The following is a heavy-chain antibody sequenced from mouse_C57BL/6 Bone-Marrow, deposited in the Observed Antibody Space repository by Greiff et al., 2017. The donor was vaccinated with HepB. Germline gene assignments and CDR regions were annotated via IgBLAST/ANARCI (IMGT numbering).Heavy chain of an antibody. J-gene: IGHJ1*03. CDR1: GFTFSDYG. CDR2: ISSGSSTI. V-gene: IGHV5-17*01. CDR3: ARRSYYGNYFDV. Sequence: EVQLVESGGGLVKPGGSLKLSCAASGFTFSDYGMHWVRQAPEKGLEWVAYISSGSSTIYYADTVKGRFTISRDNAKNTLFLQMTSLRSEDTAMYYCARRSYYGNYFDVWGTGTTVTVSS. D-gene: IGHD2-10*01.